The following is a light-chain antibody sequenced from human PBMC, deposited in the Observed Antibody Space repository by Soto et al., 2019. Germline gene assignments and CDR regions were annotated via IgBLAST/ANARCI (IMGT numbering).Light chain of an antibody. V-gene: IGLV1-44*01. CDR3: AAWDDSLEGV. CDR1: SSNIGSNT. J-gene: IGLJ1*01. CDR2: SNN. Sequence: QSVLTQPPSASGTPGQRVTISCSGSSSNIGSNTVNWYQQLPGTAPKLLIYSNNQRPSGVPDRLSGSKSGTSASLAISGLQSEDEADYYCAAWDDSLEGVFGTGTKLTVL.